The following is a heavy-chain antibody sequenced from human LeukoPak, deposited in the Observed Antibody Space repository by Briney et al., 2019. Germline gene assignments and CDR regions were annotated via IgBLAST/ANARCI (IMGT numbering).Heavy chain of an antibody. V-gene: IGHV1-8*01. CDR2: MNPNSGNT. D-gene: IGHD3-10*01. Sequence: ASVTVSCKASGYTFTSYDINWVRQATGQGLEWMGWMNPNSGNTGYAQKFQGRVTMTRNTSISTAYMELSSLRSEDTAVYYCAKISRFGELYYFDYWGQGTLVTVSS. CDR1: GYTFTSYD. J-gene: IGHJ4*02. CDR3: AKISRFGELYYFDY.